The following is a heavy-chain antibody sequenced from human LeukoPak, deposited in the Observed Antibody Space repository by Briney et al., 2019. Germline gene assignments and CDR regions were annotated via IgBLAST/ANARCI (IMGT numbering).Heavy chain of an antibody. CDR3: ARFSWGCSTASCYLTN. CDR1: GGSLSGHY. Sequence: PSETLSLTCTVGGGSLSGHYWGWIRQPPGKGLELVGHIYYTGPTSYNPSLNSRVTITLDTSRNQFSLRLTSVIAADTAVYYCARFSWGCSTASCYLTNWGQGALVTVSS. J-gene: IGHJ4*02. V-gene: IGHV4-59*11. D-gene: IGHD2-2*01. CDR2: IYYTGPT.